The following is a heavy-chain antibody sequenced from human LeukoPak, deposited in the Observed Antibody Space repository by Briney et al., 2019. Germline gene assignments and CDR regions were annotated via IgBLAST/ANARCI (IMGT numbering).Heavy chain of an antibody. CDR1: GFTFDDYG. V-gene: IGHV3-21*01. Sequence: GGSLRLSCAASGFTFDDYGMSWVRQAPGKGLEWVSFISSSSSYTYYADSVRGRFTISRDNAGSSVNLRMNSLRAEDTAVYYCAREPFSMARESTRNAFDIWGQGTMVTVSS. CDR2: ISSSSSYT. D-gene: IGHD3-10*01. J-gene: IGHJ3*02. CDR3: AREPFSMARESTRNAFDI.